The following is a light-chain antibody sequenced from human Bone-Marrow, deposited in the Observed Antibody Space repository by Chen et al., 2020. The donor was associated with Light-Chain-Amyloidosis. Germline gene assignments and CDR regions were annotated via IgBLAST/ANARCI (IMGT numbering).Light chain of an antibody. CDR2: EGN. CDR3: CSYAGSRTWV. V-gene: IGLV2-23*01. Sequence: QSALTPPASVSASPGQSITFSCTGPNSDVGRYNLVSWYQQHPGKAPKLIIYEGNKRPSGVSNRFSGSKSGNTASLTISGLQTEDEADYYCCSYAGSRTWVFGGGAKLTVL. CDR1: NSDVGRYNL. J-gene: IGLJ2*01.